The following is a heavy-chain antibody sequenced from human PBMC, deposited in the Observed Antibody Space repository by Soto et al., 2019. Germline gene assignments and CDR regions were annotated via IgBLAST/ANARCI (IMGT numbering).Heavy chain of an antibody. CDR2: IYYSGST. V-gene: IGHV4-30-4*01. CDR3: ARRGGYSYGYGLDY. J-gene: IGHJ4*02. Sequence: SETLSLTCTVSGGSISSGDYYWSWIRQPPGKGLEWIGYIYYSGSTYYNPSLKSRVTISVDTSKNQFSLKLSSVTAADTAVYYCARRGGYSYGYGLDYWGQGTLVTVSS. D-gene: IGHD5-18*01. CDR1: GGSISSGDYY.